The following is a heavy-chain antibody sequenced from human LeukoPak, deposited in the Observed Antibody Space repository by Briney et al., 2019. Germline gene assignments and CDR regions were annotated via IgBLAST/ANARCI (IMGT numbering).Heavy chain of an antibody. V-gene: IGHV4-59*01. D-gene: IGHD3-10*01. J-gene: IGHJ5*02. Sequence: SETLSLTCTVSGDSIRSYYWSWIRQPPGKGLEWIGHIDDSGSANRHPSLRSRVTISVDTSKNQFSLKLSSVTAADTAVYFCVRDRAYGSGKNWFDPWGQGTQVTVSS. CDR3: VRDRAYGSGKNWFDP. CDR2: IDDSGSA. CDR1: GDSIRSYY.